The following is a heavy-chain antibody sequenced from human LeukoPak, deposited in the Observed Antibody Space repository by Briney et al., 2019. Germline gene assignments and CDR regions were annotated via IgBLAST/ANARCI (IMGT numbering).Heavy chain of an antibody. CDR2: IYYSGST. Sequence: KPSETLSLTCTVSGGSISSYYWSWIRQPPGKGLEWIGYIYYSGSTNYNPSLKSRVTISVDTSKNQFSLKLSSVTAADTAVYYCASSDYYDSSGYYDDAFDIWGQGTMVTVSS. V-gene: IGHV4-59*01. D-gene: IGHD3-22*01. CDR1: GGSISSYY. CDR3: ASSDYYDSSGYYDDAFDI. J-gene: IGHJ3*02.